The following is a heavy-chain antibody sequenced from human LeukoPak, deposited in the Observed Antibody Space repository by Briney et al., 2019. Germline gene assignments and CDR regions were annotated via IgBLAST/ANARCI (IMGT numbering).Heavy chain of an antibody. J-gene: IGHJ4*02. CDR3: ARAFYGSGSYHPTSFDY. D-gene: IGHD3-10*01. Sequence: ASVKVSCKASGYTFTSYGISWVRQAPGQGLEWMGWISAYNGNTNYAQKLQGRVTMTTDTSTSTAYMEVRSLRSDDTAVYYCARAFYGSGSYHPTSFDYWGQGTLVTVSS. CDR1: GYTFTSYG. V-gene: IGHV1-18*01. CDR2: ISAYNGNT.